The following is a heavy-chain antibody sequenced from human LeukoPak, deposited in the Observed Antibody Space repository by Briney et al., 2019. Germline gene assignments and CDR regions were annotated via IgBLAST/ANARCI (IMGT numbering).Heavy chain of an antibody. J-gene: IGHJ3*02. CDR1: GGSISSSSYY. Sequence: NPSETLSLTCTVSGGSISSSSYYWGWIRQPPGKGLEWIGSIYYSGSTYYNPSLKSRVTISVDTSKNQFSLKLSSVTAADTAVYYCARLEVADYDFWSGSSSDAFDIWGQGTMVTVSS. V-gene: IGHV4-39*01. CDR3: ARLEVADYDFWSGSSSDAFDI. D-gene: IGHD3-3*01. CDR2: IYYSGST.